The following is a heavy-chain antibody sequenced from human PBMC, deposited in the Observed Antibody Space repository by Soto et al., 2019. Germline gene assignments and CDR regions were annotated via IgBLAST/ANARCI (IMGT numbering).Heavy chain of an antibody. CDR3: ARHTWGATIVDY. Sequence: QVQLQESGPGLVKPSETLSLTCTVSGGSISSYYWSWIRQPPGKGLEWIGYIYYSGSTNYNPSLKCRVTLSVDTSKNQFSLKLSSVTAADTAVYYCARHTWGATIVDYWGQGTLVTVSS. J-gene: IGHJ4*02. V-gene: IGHV4-59*08. CDR2: IYYSGST. D-gene: IGHD1-26*01. CDR1: GGSISSYY.